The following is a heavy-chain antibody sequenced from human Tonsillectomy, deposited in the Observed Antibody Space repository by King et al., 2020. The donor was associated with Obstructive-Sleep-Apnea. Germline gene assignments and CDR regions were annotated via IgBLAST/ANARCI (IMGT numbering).Heavy chain of an antibody. Sequence: VKLVESGGGLVKPGGSLRLSCAASGFTFSDYYMSWIRQAPGKGLEWVSYISTRSTYTNYADSVMGRFTISRDDAKKSLYLQMNSLRAEDTAVYYCARVEGPDFWSGDNWFDPWGQGTLVTVSS. CDR1: GFTFSDYY. CDR2: ISTRSTYT. CDR3: ARVEGPDFWSGDNWFDP. J-gene: IGHJ5*02. D-gene: IGHD3-3*01. V-gene: IGHV3-11*06.